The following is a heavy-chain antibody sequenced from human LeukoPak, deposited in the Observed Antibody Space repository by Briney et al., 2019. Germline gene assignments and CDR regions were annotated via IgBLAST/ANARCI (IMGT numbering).Heavy chain of an antibody. Sequence: ASVKVSCKASGYTFTSYGISWVRQAPGQGLEWTGWISAYNSNTNYAQKLQGRVTMTTDTSTSTAYMELRSLRSDDTAVYYCARVTHGDYGLDYWGQGTLVTVSS. CDR3: ARVTHGDYGLDY. D-gene: IGHD4-17*01. CDR2: ISAYNSNT. J-gene: IGHJ4*02. V-gene: IGHV1-18*01. CDR1: GYTFTSYG.